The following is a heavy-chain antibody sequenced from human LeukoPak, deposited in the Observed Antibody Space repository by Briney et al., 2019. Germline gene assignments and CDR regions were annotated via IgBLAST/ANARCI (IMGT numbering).Heavy chain of an antibody. J-gene: IGHJ5*01. D-gene: IGHD3-3*01. Sequence: SETLSLTCTVSSGSISSNNYYWGWVRQPPGKGLEWIGSVSYSGSTYYNPSLRSRVTISVDTSKNQFSLKVRSVTVADTAFYYCASQSGYYKNCFGPWGQGTLVT. CDR1: SGSISSNNYY. CDR2: VSYSGST. V-gene: IGHV4-39*01. CDR3: ASQSGYYKNCFGP.